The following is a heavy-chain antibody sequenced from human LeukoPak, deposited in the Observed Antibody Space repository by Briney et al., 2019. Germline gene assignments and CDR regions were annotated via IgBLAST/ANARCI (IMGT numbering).Heavy chain of an antibody. CDR3: ARDRRLHGNWFDP. CDR2: INPNSGGT. J-gene: IGHJ5*02. V-gene: IGHV1-2*02. Sequence: ASVKVSCKASGYTFTGYYMHWVRRAPGQGLEGRGWINPNSGGTNYAQKFQGRVTMTRDTSISTAYMDLSRRTSDATAVYYCARDRRLHGNWFDPWGQGTLVTVSS. CDR1: GYTFTGYY. D-gene: IGHD4-11*01.